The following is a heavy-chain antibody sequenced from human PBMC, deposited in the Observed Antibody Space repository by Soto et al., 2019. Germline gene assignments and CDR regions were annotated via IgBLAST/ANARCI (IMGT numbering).Heavy chain of an antibody. CDR1: GGAIRSITDY. J-gene: IGHJ3*02. CDR3: ARPQFSGTYHDTFNI. D-gene: IGHD1-26*01. CDR2: VYYSENT. Sequence: LEALGPTLTVSGGAIRSITDYWCWMRKPPGKGLEWIGSVYYSENTYYNPSLKSRVTISVDTSKNLFSLKLTSVTAADTAMYYCARPQFSGTYHDTFNIWGQGTMVTAS. V-gene: IGHV4-39*02.